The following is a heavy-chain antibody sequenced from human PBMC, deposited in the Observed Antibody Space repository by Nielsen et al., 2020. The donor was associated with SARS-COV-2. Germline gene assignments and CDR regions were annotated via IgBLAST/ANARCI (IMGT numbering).Heavy chain of an antibody. J-gene: IGHJ4*02. CDR1: GFTFSSYW. V-gene: IGHV3-74*01. Sequence: GGSLRLSCAAFGFTFSSYWMHWVRQAPGKGLVWVSRINSDGSSTSYADSVKGRFTISRDNAKNTLYLQMNSLRAEDTAVYYCARDGWDSSGYYSLPFDYWGQGTLVTVSS. CDR3: ARDGWDSSGYYSLPFDY. CDR2: INSDGSST. D-gene: IGHD3-22*01.